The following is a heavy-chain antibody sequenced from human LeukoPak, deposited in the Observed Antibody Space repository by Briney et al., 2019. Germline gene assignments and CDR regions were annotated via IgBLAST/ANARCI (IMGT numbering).Heavy chain of an antibody. V-gene: IGHV3-11*04. CDR2: ISSSGSTI. Sequence: KPGGSLRLSCAASGFTFSDYYMSWIRQAPGKGLEWVSYISSSGSTIYYADSVKGRFTISRDNSKNTLYLQMNSLRAEDTAVYYCARDRYGDEDAEYFQHWGQGTLVTVSS. J-gene: IGHJ1*01. CDR3: ARDRYGDEDAEYFQH. D-gene: IGHD4-17*01. CDR1: GFTFSDYY.